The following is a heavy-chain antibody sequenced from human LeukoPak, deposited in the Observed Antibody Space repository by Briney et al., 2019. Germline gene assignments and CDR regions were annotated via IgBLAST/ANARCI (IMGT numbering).Heavy chain of an antibody. V-gene: IGHV1-69*06. Sequence: ASVKVSCKASGGTLSSYAISWVRQAPGQGLEWMGGIIPIFSTANYAQKFQGRVTITADKSTSTAYMELSSLRSEDTAVYYCARETGGATLDYWGQGTLVTVSS. J-gene: IGHJ4*02. CDR2: IIPIFSTA. CDR3: ARETGGATLDY. CDR1: GGTLSSYA. D-gene: IGHD1-26*01.